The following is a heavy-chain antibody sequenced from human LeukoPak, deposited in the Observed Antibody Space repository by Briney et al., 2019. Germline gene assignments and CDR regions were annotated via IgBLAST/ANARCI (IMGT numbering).Heavy chain of an antibody. V-gene: IGHV3-23*01. CDR3: EKGVGATLYSYYYRDV. Sequence: PGGSLRLSCAASGFTFSSYAMSWVRQAPGKGLEWVSAISGSGGSTYYADSVKGRFTISRDDSKNTLYLQMNSLRAEDTAVYYGEKGVGATLYSYYYRDVGGKGPRVTVSS. CDR2: ISGSGGST. D-gene: IGHD5-12*01. J-gene: IGHJ6*03. CDR1: GFTFSSYA.